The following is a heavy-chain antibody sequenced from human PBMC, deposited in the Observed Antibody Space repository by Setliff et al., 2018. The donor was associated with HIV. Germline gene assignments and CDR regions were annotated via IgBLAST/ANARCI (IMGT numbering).Heavy chain of an antibody. CDR3: ARETNYDSSFHYMDV. D-gene: IGHD3-22*01. CDR1: GGSFSDHY. Sequence: PSETLSLTCVVHGGSFSDHYWTWIRQPPGKGLEWIGRLYTSGSANYIPSLKSRVTMSVDTSKNQLSLRLSSVTAADTAVYYCARETNYDSSFHYMDVWGKGTTVTVSS. V-gene: IGHV4-4*07. CDR2: LYTSGSA. J-gene: IGHJ6*03.